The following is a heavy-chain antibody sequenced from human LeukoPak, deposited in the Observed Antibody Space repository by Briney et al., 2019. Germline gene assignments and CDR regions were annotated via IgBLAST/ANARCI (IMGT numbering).Heavy chain of an antibody. V-gene: IGHV4-59*08. CDR3: ANSCPAVGDCYPYYYAGRDV. Sequence: SETLCLTCTVSGAYISNYYWSWIRQPPGKGLEWIGYIYYDGSNNYNPYLKSRVTISVDTSKNQFSLNLNSMTAADTAVYDCANSCPAVGDCYPYYYAGRDVWGQGPRSPSR. CDR2: IYYDGSN. J-gene: IGHJ6*02. CDR1: GAYISNYY. D-gene: IGHD2-21*02.